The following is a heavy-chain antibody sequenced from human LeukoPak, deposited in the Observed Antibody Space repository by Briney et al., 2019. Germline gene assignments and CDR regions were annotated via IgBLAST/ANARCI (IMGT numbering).Heavy chain of an antibody. J-gene: IGHJ4*02. V-gene: IGHV4-59*01. CDR2: IYYSGST. Sequence: SETLSLTCTVSGGSISSYYWSWIRQPPGKGLEWIGYIYYSGSTNYNPSLKSRVTISVDTSKNQFSLKLSSVTAADPAVYYCARDRWGYYFDYWGQGTLVTVSS. CDR1: GGSISSYY. D-gene: IGHD3-16*01. CDR3: ARDRWGYYFDY.